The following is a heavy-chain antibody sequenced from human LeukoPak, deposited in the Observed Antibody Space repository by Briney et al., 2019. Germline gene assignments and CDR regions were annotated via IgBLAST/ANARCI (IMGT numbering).Heavy chain of an antibody. J-gene: IGHJ3*02. CDR1: GGSISGYY. D-gene: IGHD1-7*01. CDR3: ARLITGTTTAFDI. V-gene: IGHV4-4*07. Sequence: SETLSLTCSVSGGSISGYYWTWIRQPAGKGLEWIGRVYTSGSTHYNPSLKTRLTMTVDTSKNQFSLKLSSVTAADTAAYYCARLITGTTTAFDIWGQGTMVTVSS. CDR2: VYTSGST.